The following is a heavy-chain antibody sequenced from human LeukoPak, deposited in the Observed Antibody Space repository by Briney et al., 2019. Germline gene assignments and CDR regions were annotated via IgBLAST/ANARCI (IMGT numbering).Heavy chain of an antibody. CDR2: IYYSGST. CDR3: TREYGDDNWFDP. J-gene: IGHJ5*02. Sequence: LRLSCAASGFTFSSYSMNWVRQAPGKGLEWIGYIYYSGSTYYNPSLKSRVIISVDTSKNQFSPKLSSVTAADTAVYYCTREYGDDNWFDPWGQGTLVTVSS. D-gene: IGHD4-17*01. CDR1: GFTFSSYS. V-gene: IGHV4-30-4*08.